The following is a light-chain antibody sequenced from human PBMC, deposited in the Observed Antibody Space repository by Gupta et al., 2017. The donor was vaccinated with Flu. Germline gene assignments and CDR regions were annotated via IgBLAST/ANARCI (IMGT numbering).Light chain of an antibody. V-gene: IGLV2-11*01. Sequence: QSALTQPRSVSGSPGQSVTMSCNGTTSDVGTYPFVSCYQQHTDKAPNLMIYVSRKRATGVPARYSGSKSGTAAALAVSGCAEEDEDDYYGGEYGANYILGGGTKLTVL. CDR2: VSR. CDR3: GEYGANYI. J-gene: IGLJ2*01. CDR1: TSDVGTYPF.